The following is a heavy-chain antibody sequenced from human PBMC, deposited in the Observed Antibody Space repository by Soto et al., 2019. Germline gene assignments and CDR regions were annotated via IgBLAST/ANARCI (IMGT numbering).Heavy chain of an antibody. CDR3: AKVGHIAVVTAWFDY. D-gene: IGHD2-21*02. Sequence: QVQLVESGGGLVQPGRSLRLPCEGSGFTFSKYGMHWVRQAPGKGLEWVAVMSSDGRNEYYADSVKGRFTISRDNSNSPVYLQMSSLRPEDTAVYYCAKVGHIAVVTAWFDYWGQGTLVTVSS. CDR1: GFTFSKYG. J-gene: IGHJ4*02. V-gene: IGHV3-30*18. CDR2: MSSDGRNE.